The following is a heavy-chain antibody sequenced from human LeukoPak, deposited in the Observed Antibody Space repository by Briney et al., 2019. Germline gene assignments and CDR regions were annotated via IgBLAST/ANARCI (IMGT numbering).Heavy chain of an antibody. V-gene: IGHV1-2*02. J-gene: IGHJ3*02. CDR3: AREHYGDSGAFDI. Sequence: ASVKVSRKASGYTFTGDYMHWVRQAPGQGLEWMGWINPNSGATNYAQKFQGRVTITRDTSISTAYMELSRLRSDDTAVYYCAREHYGDSGAFDIWGQGTMVTVSS. CDR1: GYTFTGDY. D-gene: IGHD4-17*01. CDR2: INPNSGAT.